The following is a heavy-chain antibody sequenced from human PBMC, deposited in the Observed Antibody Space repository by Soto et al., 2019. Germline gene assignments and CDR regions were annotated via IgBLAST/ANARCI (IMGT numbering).Heavy chain of an antibody. D-gene: IGHD3-10*01. CDR2: IYYSGST. CDR3: ARVGGFGATTIDY. Sequence: QVQLQESGPGLVKPSQTLSLTCTVSGGSISSGDYYWSWIRQPPGKGLEWIGYIYYSGSTYYNPSHKSRVTTSVATSKNQFSLKLSSVTAADTAVYYCARVGGFGATTIDYWGQGTLVTVSS. V-gene: IGHV4-30-4*01. J-gene: IGHJ4*02. CDR1: GGSISSGDYY.